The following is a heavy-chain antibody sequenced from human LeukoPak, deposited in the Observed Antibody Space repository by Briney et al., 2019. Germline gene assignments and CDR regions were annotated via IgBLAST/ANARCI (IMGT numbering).Heavy chain of an antibody. CDR1: GFTFSSYA. D-gene: IGHD3-10*01. CDR3: ARGAVWFGDLWGYFDY. CDR2: ISYDGSNK. V-gene: IGHV3-30*14. Sequence: GGSLRLSCAASGFTFSSYAMHWVRQAPGKGLEWVAVISYDGSNKYYADSVKGRFTISRDNSKNTLYLQMSSLRAEDTAVYYCARGAVWFGDLWGYFDYWGQGTLVTVSS. J-gene: IGHJ4*02.